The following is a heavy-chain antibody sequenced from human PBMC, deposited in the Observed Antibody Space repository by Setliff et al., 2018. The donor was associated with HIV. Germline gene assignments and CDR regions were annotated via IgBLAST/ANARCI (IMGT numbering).Heavy chain of an antibody. D-gene: IGHD3-10*01. CDR2: SYPSDGRT. V-gene: IGHV1-46*01. J-gene: IGHJ4*02. Sequence: GASVKVSCKASGYTFTSYYLHWLRQAPGQGLEWMGISYPSDGRTQYAQKFQGRVTMTRDTSTSTAYMELSSLRSEDTAVYYCASGPLYYGSGSYYMAGYFDYWGQGTLVTVSS. CDR3: ASGPLYYGSGSYYMAGYFDY. CDR1: GYTFTSYY.